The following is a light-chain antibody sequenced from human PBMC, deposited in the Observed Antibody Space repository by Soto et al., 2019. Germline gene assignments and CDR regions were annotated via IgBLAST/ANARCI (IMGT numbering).Light chain of an antibody. CDR2: GAS. V-gene: IGKV3D-15*01. J-gene: IGKJ5*01. CDR1: QSVSSK. Sequence: TLVTQSPATLSVSPGERATLSCRASQSVSSKLAWYQQKPGQAPRLLIYGASTRATGIPARFSGSGSGTEFTLTISSLQSEDFAVYYCQQYNNWPPITFGQGTRLEIK. CDR3: QQYNNWPPIT.